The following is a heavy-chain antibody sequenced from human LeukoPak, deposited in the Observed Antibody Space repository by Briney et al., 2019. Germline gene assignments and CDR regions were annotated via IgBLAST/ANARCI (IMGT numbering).Heavy chain of an antibody. CDR1: GGSISSGGYY. Sequence: SQTLSLTCTVSGGSISSGGYYWSWIRQHPGKGLGWIGYIYYSGSTYYNPSLKSRVTISVDTSKNQFSLKLSSVTAADMAVYYCAGYCSSTSCYRYLNWFDPWGQGTLVTVSS. J-gene: IGHJ5*02. D-gene: IGHD2-2*01. CDR2: IYYSGST. CDR3: AGYCSSTSCYRYLNWFDP. V-gene: IGHV4-31*03.